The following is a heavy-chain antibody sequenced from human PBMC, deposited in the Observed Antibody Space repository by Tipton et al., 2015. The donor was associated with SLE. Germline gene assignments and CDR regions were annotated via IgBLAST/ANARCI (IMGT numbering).Heavy chain of an antibody. CDR3: ARAIVGATRSSYYYYYMDV. J-gene: IGHJ6*03. D-gene: IGHD1-26*01. Sequence: TLSLTCTVSGGSISSSSYYWGWIRKPPGKGLEWIGSIYYSGSTYYNPSLKSRVTISVDTSKNQFSLKLSSVTAADTAVYYCARAIVGATRSSYYYYYMDVWGKGTTVTVSS. CDR2: IYYSGST. V-gene: IGHV4-39*01. CDR1: GGSISSSSYY.